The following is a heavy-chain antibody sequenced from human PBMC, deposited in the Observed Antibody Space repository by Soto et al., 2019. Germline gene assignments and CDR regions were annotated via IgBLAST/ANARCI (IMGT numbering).Heavy chain of an antibody. Sequence: LRLSCAASGFTFSSYGMHWVRQAPGKGLEWVAVISYDGSNKYYADSVKGRFTISRDNSKNTLYLQMNSLRAEDTAVYYCAKPMDTVVTGDAFDIWGQGTMVTVSS. D-gene: IGHD2-15*01. V-gene: IGHV3-30*18. J-gene: IGHJ3*02. CDR2: ISYDGSNK. CDR3: AKPMDTVVTGDAFDI. CDR1: GFTFSSYG.